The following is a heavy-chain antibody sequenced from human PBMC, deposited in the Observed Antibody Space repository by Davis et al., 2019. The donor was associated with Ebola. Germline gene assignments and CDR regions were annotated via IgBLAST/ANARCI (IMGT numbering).Heavy chain of an antibody. CDR2: IGSRTDST. V-gene: IGHV3-21*01. D-gene: IGHD6-6*01. J-gene: IGHJ4*02. CDR3: ARDGSNSYFDY. CDR1: GFIISSHS. Sequence: GESLKISCAASGFIISSHSMNWVRQAPGKGLEWVSSIGSRTDSTYHADSVKGRFTISRDNAKNSLYLQMNSLRVEDTAMYYCARDGSNSYFDYWGQGTVVAVSS.